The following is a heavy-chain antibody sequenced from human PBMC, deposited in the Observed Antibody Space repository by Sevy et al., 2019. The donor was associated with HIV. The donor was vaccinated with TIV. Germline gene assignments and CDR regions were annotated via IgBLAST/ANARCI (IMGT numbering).Heavy chain of an antibody. CDR2: IIPIFGTA. D-gene: IGHD3-22*01. Sequence: ASVKVSCKASGGTFSSYAISWVRQAPGQGLEWMGGIIPIFGTANYAQKFQGRVTITADKSTSTAYMELGSLRSEDTAVYYCARGTYYDSSGLPFYYYYYYMDVWGKGTTVTVSS. CDR3: ARGTYYDSSGLPFYYYYYYMDV. J-gene: IGHJ6*03. CDR1: GGTFSSYA. V-gene: IGHV1-69*06.